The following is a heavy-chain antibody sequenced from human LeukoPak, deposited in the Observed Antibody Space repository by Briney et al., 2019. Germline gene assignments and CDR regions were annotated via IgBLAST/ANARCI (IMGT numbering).Heavy chain of an antibody. Sequence: GGSLRLSCAASGFTFSSYWMHWVRQAPGKGLVWVSRINSDGSSTSYADSVKGRFTISRDNAKNTLYLQMNSLRAEDTAVYYCARATLRQWYHDYWGQGTLVTVSS. CDR2: INSDGSST. J-gene: IGHJ4*02. CDR3: ARATLRQWYHDY. D-gene: IGHD6-19*01. V-gene: IGHV3-74*01. CDR1: GFTFSSYW.